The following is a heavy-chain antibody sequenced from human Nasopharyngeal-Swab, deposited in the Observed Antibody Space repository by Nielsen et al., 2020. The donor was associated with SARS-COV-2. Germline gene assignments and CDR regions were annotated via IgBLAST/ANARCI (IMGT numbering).Heavy chain of an antibody. CDR2: IYYNGST. J-gene: IGHJ4*02. Sequence: SETLSLTCTVSGGSISSSSYYWGWIRQPPGKGLEWIGSIYYNGSTYYNPSLKSRVTISVDTSKNQFSLKLSSVTAADTAVYYCASHKGTFDYWGQGTLVTVSS. V-gene: IGHV4-39*01. CDR1: GGSISSSSYY. CDR3: ASHKGTFDY.